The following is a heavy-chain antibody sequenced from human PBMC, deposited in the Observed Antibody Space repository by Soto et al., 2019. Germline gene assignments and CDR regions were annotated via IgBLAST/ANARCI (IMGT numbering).Heavy chain of an antibody. V-gene: IGHV4-59*01. CDR2: IYYSGST. CDR3: ARDRVYYGSGSIINPGVYYYYYGMDV. Sequence: LSLTFTVSGGSISSYYWSWIRQPPGKGLEWIGYIYYSGSTNYNPSLKSRVTISVDTSKNQFSLKLSSVTAADTAVYYCARDRVYYGSGSIINPGVYYYYYGMDVWGQGTTVTVSS. D-gene: IGHD3-10*01. J-gene: IGHJ6*02. CDR1: GGSISSYY.